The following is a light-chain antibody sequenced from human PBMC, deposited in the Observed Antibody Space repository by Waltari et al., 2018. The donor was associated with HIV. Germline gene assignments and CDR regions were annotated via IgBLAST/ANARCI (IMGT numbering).Light chain of an antibody. V-gene: IGKV3-11*01. Sequence: ELVLTQSPATLSLSPGARVTLSCRASQTVSSSLAWYQQRPGQAPRLLIHDASIRAVGIPARFRGSGSGTDFSLTITSLEPEDFAIYYCHQRSVWPLFTFGQGTKLEIK. J-gene: IGKJ2*01. CDR3: HQRSVWPLFT. CDR1: QTVSSS. CDR2: DAS.